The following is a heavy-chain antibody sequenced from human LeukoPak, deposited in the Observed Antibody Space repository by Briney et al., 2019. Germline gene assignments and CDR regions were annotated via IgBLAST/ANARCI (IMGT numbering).Heavy chain of an antibody. CDR1: GFTFSSYA. J-gene: IGHJ6*02. CDR2: ISYDGSNK. D-gene: IGHD3-10*01. Sequence: GRSLRLSCAASGFTFSSYAMHWVRQAPGKGLAWVAVISYDGSNKYYADSVKGRFTISRDNSKNTLYLQMNSLRAEDTAVYYCARDRNTYYYGSGSYHYYYGMDVWGQGTTVTVSS. CDR3: ARDRNTYYYGSGSYHYYYGMDV. V-gene: IGHV3-30*04.